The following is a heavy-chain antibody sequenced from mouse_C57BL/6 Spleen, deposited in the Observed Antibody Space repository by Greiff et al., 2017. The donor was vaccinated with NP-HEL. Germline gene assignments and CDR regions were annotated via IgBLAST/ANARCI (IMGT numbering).Heavy chain of an antibody. D-gene: IGHD1-1*02. CDR2: IDPETGGT. J-gene: IGHJ3*01. CDR1: GYTFTDYE. V-gene: IGHV1-15*01. CDR3: TRSRWAWFAY. Sequence: QVQLKESGAELVRPGASVTLSCKASGYTFTDYEMHWVKQTPVHGLEWIGAIDPETGGTAYNQKFKGKAILTADKSSSTAYMELRSLTSEDSAVYDSTRSRWAWFAYWGQGTLVTVSA.